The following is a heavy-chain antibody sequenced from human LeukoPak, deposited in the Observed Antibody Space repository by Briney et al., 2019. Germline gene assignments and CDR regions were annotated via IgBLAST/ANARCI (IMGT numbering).Heavy chain of an antibody. CDR2: ITVYNGNT. Sequence: ASVTVSCKASGYTFTSHGISWVRQAPGQGPEWMGWITVYNGNTNYAQKLQGRVTMTTDTSTSTAYMELRSLRSDDTAVYYCARSKYYYDSSGSIPLYWGQGTLVTVSS. D-gene: IGHD3-22*01. CDR1: GYTFTSHG. CDR3: ARSKYYYDSSGSIPLY. V-gene: IGHV1-18*01. J-gene: IGHJ4*02.